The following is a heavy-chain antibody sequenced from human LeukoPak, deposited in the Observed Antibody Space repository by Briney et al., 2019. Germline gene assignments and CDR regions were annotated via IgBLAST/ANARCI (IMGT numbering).Heavy chain of an antibody. Sequence: GGSLRLSCAASGFTSSSYYVSWIRQAPGKGLEWVANIKQDGSQKYYMDSVKGRVTISRDNAKNSVDLQMNSLRVEDTAVYYCARENDGFDLWGQGTVVAVSS. CDR3: ARENDGFDL. J-gene: IGHJ3*01. V-gene: IGHV3-7*04. CDR1: GFTSSSYY. CDR2: IKQDGSQK.